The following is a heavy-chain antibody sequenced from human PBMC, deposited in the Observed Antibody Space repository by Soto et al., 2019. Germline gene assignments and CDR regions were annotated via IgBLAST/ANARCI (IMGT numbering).Heavy chain of an antibody. J-gene: IGHJ5*02. CDR1: GFTFSSYA. CDR3: ARDSYCSGGSCGHNWFDP. CDR2: ISYDGSNK. D-gene: IGHD2-15*01. V-gene: IGHV3-30-3*01. Sequence: ESGGGVVQPGRSLRLSCAASGFTFSSYAMHWVRQAPGKGLEWVAVISYDGSNKYYADSVKGRFTISRDNSKNTLYLQMNSLRAEDTAVYYCARDSYCSGGSCGHNWFDPWGQGTLVTVSS.